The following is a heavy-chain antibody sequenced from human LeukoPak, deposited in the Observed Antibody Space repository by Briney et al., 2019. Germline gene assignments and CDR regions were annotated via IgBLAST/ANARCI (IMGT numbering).Heavy chain of an antibody. D-gene: IGHD2-15*01. CDR1: GGSISSYY. Sequence: PSETLSLTCTVSGGSISSYYWSWIRQPPGKELEWIGYIYYSGSTNYNPSLKSRVTISVDTSKNQFSLKLSSVTAADTAVYYCAREWRGRYYYYYMDVWGKGTTVTVSS. V-gene: IGHV4-59*01. J-gene: IGHJ6*03. CDR2: IYYSGST. CDR3: AREWRGRYYYYYMDV.